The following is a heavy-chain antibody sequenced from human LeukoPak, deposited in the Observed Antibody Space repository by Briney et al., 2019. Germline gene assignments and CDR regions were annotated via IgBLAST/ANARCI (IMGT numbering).Heavy chain of an antibody. CDR3: ARATRLTSYDHDTSGYWSY. Sequence: GGSLRLSCASPGFTFTGYWMSWVRQAPGKGLEGVANIKEDGSEKYYVDSVKGRFTISRDNAKNSLYLQMNSLRAEDTAVYYCARATRLTSYDHDTSGYWSYWGQGTLVTVSS. D-gene: IGHD3-22*01. CDR1: GFTFTGYW. CDR2: IKEDGSEK. J-gene: IGHJ4*02. V-gene: IGHV3-7*01.